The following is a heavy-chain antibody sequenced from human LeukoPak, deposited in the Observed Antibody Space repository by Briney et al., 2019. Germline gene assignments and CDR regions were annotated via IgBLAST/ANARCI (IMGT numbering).Heavy chain of an antibody. J-gene: IGHJ4*02. CDR1: GGSFSGYY. V-gene: IGHV4-34*01. Sequence: PSETLSLTCAIYGGSFSGYYWSWIRQPPGKGLEWIGEINHSGSTNYNPSLKSRVTISVDTSKNQFSLKLTSVTAADTAVCYCARGVCSGGSCYSEWNYWGQGTLVTVSS. CDR2: INHSGST. CDR3: ARGVCSGGSCYSEWNY. D-gene: IGHD2-15*01.